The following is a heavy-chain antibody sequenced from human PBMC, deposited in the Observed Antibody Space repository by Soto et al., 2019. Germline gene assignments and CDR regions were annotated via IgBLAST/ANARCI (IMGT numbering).Heavy chain of an antibody. D-gene: IGHD6-19*01. V-gene: IGHV3-11*05. CDR3: ARVRALAADGLAV. J-gene: IGHJ6*02. CDR1: GFTFSDYY. CDR2: ISSSSSYT. Sequence: GGSLRLSCAASGFTFSDYYMNWIRQAPGKGLKWVSYISSSSSYTNYADSVKGRFTISRDNAKNSLYLQMNSLRADDTAVYYCARVRALAADGLAVWGQGTTVTVSS.